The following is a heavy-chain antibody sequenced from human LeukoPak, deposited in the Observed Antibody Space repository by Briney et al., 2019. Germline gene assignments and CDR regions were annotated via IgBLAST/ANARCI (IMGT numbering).Heavy chain of an antibody. CDR1: GYTFTGYY. CDR3: ARDGSRSNSGGDYYYYYGMDV. J-gene: IGHJ6*04. CDR2: INPNSGGT. D-gene: IGHD3-10*01. Sequence: ASVKVSCKASGYTFTGYYMHWVRQAPGQGLEWMGWINPNSGGTNYAQKFQGRVTMTRDTSISTAYMELSRLRSDDTAVYYCARDGSRSNSGGDYYYYYGMDVWGEGTTVTVSS. V-gene: IGHV1-2*02.